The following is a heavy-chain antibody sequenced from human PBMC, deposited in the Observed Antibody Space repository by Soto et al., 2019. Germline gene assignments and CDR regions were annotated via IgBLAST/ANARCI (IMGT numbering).Heavy chain of an antibody. J-gene: IGHJ5*02. CDR2: IYYSGST. CDR3: ARDLLGPMSSSWYSGNKRGGWFDP. CDR1: GGSISSYY. V-gene: IGHV4-59*01. D-gene: IGHD6-13*01. Sequence: SETLSLTCTVSGGSISSYYWSWIRQPPGKGLEWIGYIYYSGSTIYNPSLKSRVTISVDTSKNQFSLKLSFVTAADTAVYYCARDLLGPMSSSWYSGNKRGGWFDPWGQGTLVTVSS.